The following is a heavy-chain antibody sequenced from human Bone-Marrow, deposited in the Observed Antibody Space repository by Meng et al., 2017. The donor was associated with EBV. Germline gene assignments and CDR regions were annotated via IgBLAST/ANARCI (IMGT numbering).Heavy chain of an antibody. CDR1: GYTLTRYD. J-gene: IGHJ5*02. V-gene: IGHV1-8*01. D-gene: IGHD3-10*01. CDR2: MDPNSGNT. CDR3: ARDVYASGTYRADP. Sequence: VQRGQSGAEVKNPGASGKVSCKASGYTLTRYDINWVRQATGQGLEWMGWMDPNSGNTGFAQKFQGRVTMTRNTSISTAYMELSALTSEDTAVYYCARDVYASGTYRADPWGQGTLVTV.